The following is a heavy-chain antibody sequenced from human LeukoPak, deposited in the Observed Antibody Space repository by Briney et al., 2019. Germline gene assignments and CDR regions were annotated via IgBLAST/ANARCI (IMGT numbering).Heavy chain of an antibody. J-gene: IGHJ3*02. Sequence: PSETLSLTCAVYGGSFSGYYWSWIRQPPGKGLEWIGEINHSGSTNYNPSLKSRVTISVDTSKNQFSLKLSSVTAADTAVYYCAGRLWWRAFDIWGQGTMVTVSS. CDR2: INHSGST. CDR3: AGRLWWRAFDI. V-gene: IGHV4-34*01. D-gene: IGHD4/OR15-4a*01. CDR1: GGSFSGYY.